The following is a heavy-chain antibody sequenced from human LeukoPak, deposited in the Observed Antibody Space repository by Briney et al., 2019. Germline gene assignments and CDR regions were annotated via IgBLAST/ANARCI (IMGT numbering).Heavy chain of an antibody. Sequence: GRSLRLSCAASGFTFSSYGTHWVRQAPGRGLEWVAVISYDGSNKYYADSVKGRFTISRDNSKNTLYLQMNSLRAEDTAVYYCAKDYYDSSGYYRPLKYWGQGTLVTVSS. CDR3: AKDYYDSSGYYRPLKY. CDR1: GFTFSSYG. CDR2: ISYDGSNK. V-gene: IGHV3-30*18. J-gene: IGHJ4*02. D-gene: IGHD3-22*01.